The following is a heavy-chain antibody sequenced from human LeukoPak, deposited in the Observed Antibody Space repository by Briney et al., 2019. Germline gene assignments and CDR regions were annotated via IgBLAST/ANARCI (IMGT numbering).Heavy chain of an antibody. CDR1: GFTFDDYG. CDR3: ARETSYGGNYYFDY. CDR2: INWNGGST. Sequence: GGSLRLSCAASGFTFDDYGISWVRQAPGKGLEWVSGINWNGGSTGYADSVKGRFTISRDNAKNSLYLQMNSLRAEDTALYYCARETSYGGNYYFDYWGQGTLVTVSS. V-gene: IGHV3-20*04. D-gene: IGHD4-23*01. J-gene: IGHJ4*02.